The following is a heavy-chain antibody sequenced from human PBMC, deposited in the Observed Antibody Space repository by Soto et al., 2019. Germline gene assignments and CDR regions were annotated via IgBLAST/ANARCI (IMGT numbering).Heavy chain of an antibody. Sequence: ASVKVSCKASGYTFATYALHWVRQAPGQRLEWMRCSNAGNCNTKYSQKFQDRVAISMDTSASTASVELSSLTSEDTDVSYCASDFPWTRGYYYYYGMDVWGQGTTVNVSS. J-gene: IGHJ6*02. CDR3: ASDFPWTRGYYYYYGMDV. V-gene: IGHV1-3*01. CDR1: GYTFATYA. CDR2: SNAGNCNT.